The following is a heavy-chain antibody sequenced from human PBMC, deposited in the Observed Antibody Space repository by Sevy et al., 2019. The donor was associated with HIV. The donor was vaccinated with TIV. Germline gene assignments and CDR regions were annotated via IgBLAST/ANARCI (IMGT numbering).Heavy chain of an antibody. V-gene: IGHV3-21*01. CDR1: GFTFSSYS. J-gene: IGHJ4*02. D-gene: IGHD3-10*01. CDR2: ISSSSSYI. CDR3: ARGPAGDELDY. Sequence: GGSLRLSCAASGFTFSSYSMNWVRQAPGKGLEWVSSISSSSSYIYYADSVKGRFTISRDNAKNSLYLQMNSLRAEDTSVYYCARGPAGDELDYWGQGTLVTVSS.